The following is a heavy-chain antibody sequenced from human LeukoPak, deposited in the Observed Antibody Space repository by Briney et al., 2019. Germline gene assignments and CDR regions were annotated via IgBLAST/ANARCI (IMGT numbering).Heavy chain of an antibody. Sequence: PGGSLRLSCAASGFTFSSYAMHWVRQAPGKGLEWVAVISYDGSNKYYADSVKGRFTISRDNSKNTLYLQINSLRAEDTAVYYCASAAGYSSSWGQGTLVTVSS. D-gene: IGHD6-13*01. CDR1: GFTFSSYA. V-gene: IGHV3-30-3*01. J-gene: IGHJ4*02. CDR3: ASAAGYSSS. CDR2: ISYDGSNK.